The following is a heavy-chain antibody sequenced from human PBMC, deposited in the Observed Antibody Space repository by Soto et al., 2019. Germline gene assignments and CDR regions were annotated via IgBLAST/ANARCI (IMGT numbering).Heavy chain of an antibody. D-gene: IGHD3-22*01. CDR2: IYHSGST. CDR1: GGSISSGGYS. CDR3: ARGVEYYDSSGSDY. J-gene: IGHJ4*02. Sequence: SETLSLTCAVSGGSISSGGYSWSWIRQPPGKGLEWIGYIYHSGSTNYNPSLKSRVTISVDTSKNQFSLKLSSVTAADTAVYYCARGVEYYDSSGSDYWGQGTLVTVSS. V-gene: IGHV4-61*08.